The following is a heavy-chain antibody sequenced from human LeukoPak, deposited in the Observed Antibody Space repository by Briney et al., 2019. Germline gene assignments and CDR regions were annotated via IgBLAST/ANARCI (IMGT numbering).Heavy chain of an antibody. D-gene: IGHD3-22*01. CDR1: GFTFSSYA. J-gene: IGHJ6*03. CDR2: ISGSGGST. V-gene: IGHV3-23*01. Sequence: GGSLRLSCAASGFTFSSYAMSWVRQAPGKGLEWVSAISGSGGSTYYADSVKGRFTISRDNSKNTLYLQMNSLRAEDTAVYYCAKDGTGYYDSSGYYYYYYYMDVWGKGTTVNVSS. CDR3: AKDGTGYYDSSGYYYYYYYMDV.